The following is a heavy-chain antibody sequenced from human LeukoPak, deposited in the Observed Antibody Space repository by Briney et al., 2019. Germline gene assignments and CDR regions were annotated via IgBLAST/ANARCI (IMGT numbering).Heavy chain of an antibody. CDR1: GGSFSNSY. Sequence: SETLSLTCAVHGGSFSNSYWGWIRQPPGKGLEWIGEINHSGSTNYNPSLKSRLSTSVDTSKNQCSLNLNSVTAADTAVYYCASTGYCSSISCYGVIDYWGQGTLVTVSS. J-gene: IGHJ4*02. D-gene: IGHD2-2*01. CDR2: INHSGST. CDR3: ASTGYCSSISCYGVIDY. V-gene: IGHV4-34*01.